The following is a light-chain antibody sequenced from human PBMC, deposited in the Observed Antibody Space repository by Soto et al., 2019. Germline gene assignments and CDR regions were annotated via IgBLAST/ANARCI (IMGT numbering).Light chain of an antibody. CDR3: QQYHNWPPQYT. Sequence: EIVMTQSPATLSVSPGERATLSCRASQTVSSNLAWYQQKPGQAPRLLIYGASTRATGVPARFSGSGSGTEFTLTLSSLQLEDFAVYYCQQYHNWPPQYTFGQGTKLQIK. V-gene: IGKV3-15*01. CDR1: QTVSSN. J-gene: IGKJ2*01. CDR2: GAS.